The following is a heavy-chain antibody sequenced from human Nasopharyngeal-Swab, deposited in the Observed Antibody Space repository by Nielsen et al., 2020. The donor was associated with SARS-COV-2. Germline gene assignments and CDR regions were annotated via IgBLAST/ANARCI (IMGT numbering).Heavy chain of an antibody. Sequence: SETLSLTCAVSGGSVSSGDYSWSWIRQPPGKGLEWIGYIYRSGSTYYNPSLKGRVTISVDRSRNQFSLRLSSLTAADTAVYYCAREKSNYFDFWGQGTLVTVSS. CDR2: IYRSGST. CDR3: AREKSNYFDF. D-gene: IGHD6-6*01. V-gene: IGHV4-30-2*01. J-gene: IGHJ4*02. CDR1: GGSVSSGDYS.